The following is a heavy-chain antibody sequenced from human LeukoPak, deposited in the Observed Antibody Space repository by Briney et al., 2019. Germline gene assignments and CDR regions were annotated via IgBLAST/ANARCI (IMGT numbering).Heavy chain of an antibody. CDR3: ARINPLRGYSYGYIYYYYYYMDV. CDR1: GGSISSYY. V-gene: IGHV4-4*07. D-gene: IGHD5-18*01. Sequence: SETLSLTCTVSGGSISSYYWSWIRQPAGKGLEWIGRIYTSGSTNYNPSLKSRVTMSVDTSKNQFSLKLSSVTAADTAVYYCARINPLRGYSYGYIYYYYYYMDVWGKGTTVTVSS. CDR2: IYTSGST. J-gene: IGHJ6*03.